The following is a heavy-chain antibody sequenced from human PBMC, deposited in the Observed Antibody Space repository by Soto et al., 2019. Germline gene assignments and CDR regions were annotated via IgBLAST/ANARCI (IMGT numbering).Heavy chain of an antibody. CDR1: GFTFSSYA. J-gene: IGHJ4*02. Sequence: GSLRLSCSASGFTFSSYAMHWVRQAPGKGLEWVAVISYDGSNKYYADSVKGRFTISRDNSKNTLYLQMKSLRAEDTAVYYCARYMTTVVTPAADYFDYWGQGTLVTVYS. CDR2: ISYDGSNK. CDR3: ARYMTTVVTPAADYFDY. V-gene: IGHV3-30-3*01. D-gene: IGHD4-17*01.